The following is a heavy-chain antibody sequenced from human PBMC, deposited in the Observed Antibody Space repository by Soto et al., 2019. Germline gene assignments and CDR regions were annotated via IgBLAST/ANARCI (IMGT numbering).Heavy chain of an antibody. V-gene: IGHV3-33*01. CDR1: GFTFSSYG. CDR3: ASRSPALDY. D-gene: IGHD2-2*01. Sequence: SLRLSCEASGFTFSSYGMHWVRQAPGKGLEWVAVIWYDGSKKYYADFVKGRFTISRDNSKNTLYLQMNSLRAEDTAVYYCASRSPALDYWGQGA. J-gene: IGHJ4*02. CDR2: IWYDGSKK.